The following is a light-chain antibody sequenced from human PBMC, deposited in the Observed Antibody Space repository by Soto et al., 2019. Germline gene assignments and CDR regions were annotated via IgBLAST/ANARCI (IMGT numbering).Light chain of an antibody. Sequence: QAVVTQPPSVSEAPGQRVTISCTGSSSNIGAGYEAHWYQQVPGTAPKLLIYENNNRPSGVPDRFSGSKSGTSASLANTGLQAEDEAEYYCQSYDSSLSGYVFGTGTKLTVL. V-gene: IGLV1-40*01. CDR3: QSYDSSLSGYV. CDR1: SSNIGAGYE. J-gene: IGLJ1*01. CDR2: ENN.